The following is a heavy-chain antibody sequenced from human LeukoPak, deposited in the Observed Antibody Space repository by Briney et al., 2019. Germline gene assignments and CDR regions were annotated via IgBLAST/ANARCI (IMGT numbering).Heavy chain of an antibody. CDR2: IIPIFGTA. D-gene: IGHD2-2*01. J-gene: IGHJ5*02. CDR1: RGTFSSYA. CDR3: AREAIVVVPAAMEGASRFDP. V-gene: IGHV1-69*06. Sequence: SVTVSCKASRGTFSSYAISGVRPAPGQGLEWMGGIIPIFGTANYAQKFQGRVTITADKSTSTAYMELSSLRSEDTAVYYCAREAIVVVPAAMEGASRFDPWGQGTLVTVSS.